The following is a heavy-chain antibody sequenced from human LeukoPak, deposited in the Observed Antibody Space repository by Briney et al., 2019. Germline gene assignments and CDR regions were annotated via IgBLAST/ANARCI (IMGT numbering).Heavy chain of an antibody. Sequence: ASVKVSCKASGYTFTSYDINWVRQATGQGLEWMGWMNRNSGNTGYAQKFQGRVTMTRNTSISTAYMELSSLRSEDTAVYYCARLRRGYSYGFSYYYYYYMDVWGKGTTVTVSS. CDR2: MNRNSGNT. CDR3: ARLRRGYSYGFSYYYYYYMDV. D-gene: IGHD5-18*01. CDR1: GYTFTSYD. J-gene: IGHJ6*03. V-gene: IGHV1-8*01.